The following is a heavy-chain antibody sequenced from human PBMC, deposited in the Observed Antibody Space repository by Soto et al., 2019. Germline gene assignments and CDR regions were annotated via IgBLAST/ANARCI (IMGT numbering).Heavy chain of an antibody. Sequence: QMQLVQSGPEVKKPGTSVKVSCKASGFTFPSSAVQWVRQARGQRLEWIARIVVGSGNTNYAQKFQERLTISRDMSTNSDYKELSSLRSEDTAVYYCAAVPYYYDTSGTYVDYWGQGKLVTESS. CDR3: AAVPYYYDTSGTYVDY. D-gene: IGHD3-22*01. CDR1: GFTFPSSA. J-gene: IGHJ4*02. CDR2: IVVGSGNT. V-gene: IGHV1-58*01.